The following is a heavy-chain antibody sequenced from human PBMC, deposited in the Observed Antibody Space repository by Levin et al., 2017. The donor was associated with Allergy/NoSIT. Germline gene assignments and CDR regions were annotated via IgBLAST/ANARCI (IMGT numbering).Heavy chain of an antibody. Sequence: GESLKISCAASGFTFSSYAMSWVRQAPGKGLEWVSAISGSGGSTYYADSVKGRFTISRDNSKNTLYLQMNSLRAEDTAVYYCAKDPTRITGTTFDYWGQGTLVTVSS. CDR1: GFTFSSYA. D-gene: IGHD1-7*01. V-gene: IGHV3-23*01. CDR2: ISGSGGST. J-gene: IGHJ4*02. CDR3: AKDPTRITGTTFDY.